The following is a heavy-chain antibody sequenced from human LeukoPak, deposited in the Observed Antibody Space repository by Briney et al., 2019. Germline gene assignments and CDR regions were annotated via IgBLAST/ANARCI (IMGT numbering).Heavy chain of an antibody. D-gene: IGHD4-17*01. CDR1: GFTFSSYE. CDR3: ARDSTVTTSFDY. J-gene: IGHJ4*02. Sequence: GGSLRLSCAASGFTFSSYEMNWVRQAPGKGLEWVSYISPGGTTIYYADSVKGRFTISRDNAKNSLYLQMDNLGAEDSAVYYCARDSTVTTSFDYWGQGTLVTVSS. V-gene: IGHV3-48*03. CDR2: ISPGGTTI.